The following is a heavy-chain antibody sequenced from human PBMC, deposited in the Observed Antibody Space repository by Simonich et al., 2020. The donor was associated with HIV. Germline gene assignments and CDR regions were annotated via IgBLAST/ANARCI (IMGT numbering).Heavy chain of an antibody. CDR2: IDYSGST. V-gene: IGHV4-39*01. D-gene: IGHD2-2*01. CDR1: GGSISSSSYY. CDR3: AAMPYYYYYMDV. Sequence: QVQLQESGPGLVKPSETLSLTCTVSGGSISSSSYYWGWIRQPPGKGLEWIGSIDYSGSTYYNPSLKSRVTISVDTSKNQFSLKLSSVTAADTAVYYCAAMPYYYYYMDVWGKGTTVTVSS. J-gene: IGHJ6*03.